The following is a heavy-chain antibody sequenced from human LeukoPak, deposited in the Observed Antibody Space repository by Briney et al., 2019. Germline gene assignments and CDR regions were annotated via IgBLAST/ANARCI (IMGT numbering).Heavy chain of an antibody. D-gene: IGHD3-22*01. CDR2: IIPILGIA. CDR3: ARELTYYYDSSGYPPFDY. Sequence: SVKVSCKASGGTFSSYAISWVRQAPGQGLEWMGRIIPILGIANYAQKFQGRVTITADKSTSTAYMELSSLRSEDTAVYYCARELTYYYDSSGYPPFDYWGQGTLVTVSS. CDR1: GGTFSSYA. V-gene: IGHV1-69*04. J-gene: IGHJ4*02.